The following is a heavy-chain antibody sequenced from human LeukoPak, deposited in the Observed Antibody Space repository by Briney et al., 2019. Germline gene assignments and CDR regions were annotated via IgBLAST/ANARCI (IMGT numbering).Heavy chain of an antibody. V-gene: IGHV3-7*01. CDR2: INREGNEK. D-gene: IGHD1-26*01. J-gene: IGHJ4*02. Sequence: GRSLRLSCATFGFAFSDYWMTWVRQVPGEWLEWVANINREGNEKYYVDSVKGRFTISRDNAKNSVDLQMDSLRVEDTAVYYCARVGTWELQRVFDFWGQGTLVTVSS. CDR3: ARVGTWELQRVFDF. CDR1: GFAFSDYW.